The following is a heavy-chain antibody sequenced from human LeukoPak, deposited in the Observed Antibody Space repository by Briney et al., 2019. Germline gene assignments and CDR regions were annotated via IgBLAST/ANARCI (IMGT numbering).Heavy chain of an antibody. Sequence: GGSLRLSCAASRFTFSSYGLHWVRQAPGKGLEWVAFIGYDGSNKYYADSVKGRFTISRDNSKNTLYLQMNSLRAEDTAVYYCAKDPVLRFLERSRDVWGKGTTVTVSS. CDR3: AKDPVLRFLERSRDV. V-gene: IGHV3-30*02. CDR1: RFTFSSYG. CDR2: IGYDGSNK. J-gene: IGHJ6*04. D-gene: IGHD3-3*01.